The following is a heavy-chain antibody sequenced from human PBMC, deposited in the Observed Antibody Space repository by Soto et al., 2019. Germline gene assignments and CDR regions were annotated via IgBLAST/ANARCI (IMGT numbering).Heavy chain of an antibody. CDR3: TQDLGTARFDY. Sequence: GGSLRLSCAASGFTFSNYAMDWVRQTPGKGLEWVSAISGSGGATYYADSVRGRFTISRDNSKNTLYLQMNSLRSEDTAVYYCTQDLGTARFDYWGQGTLVTVSS. V-gene: IGHV3-23*01. CDR2: ISGSGGAT. CDR1: GFTFSNYA. J-gene: IGHJ4*02. D-gene: IGHD1-1*01.